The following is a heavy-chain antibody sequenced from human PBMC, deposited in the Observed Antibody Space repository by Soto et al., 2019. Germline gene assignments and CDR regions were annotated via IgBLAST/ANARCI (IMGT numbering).Heavy chain of an antibody. Sequence: SETLSLTCAVSGGSISSYYWCWIRQPPGKGLEWIGYIYYSGSTNYNPSLKSRVTISVDTSKNQFSLKLSSVTAADTAVYYCAREGGASRIDSRAQHNLVTVSS. D-gene: IGHD3-9*01. J-gene: IGHJ1*01. CDR3: AREGGASRIDS. V-gene: IGHV4-59*01. CDR1: GGSISSYY. CDR2: IYYSGST.